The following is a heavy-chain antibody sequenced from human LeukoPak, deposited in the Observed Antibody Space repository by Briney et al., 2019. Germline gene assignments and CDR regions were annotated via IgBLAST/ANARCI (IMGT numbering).Heavy chain of an antibody. CDR3: ARADFWSGYLHYYMDV. V-gene: IGHV4-61*02. CDR2: IYTSGST. D-gene: IGHD3-3*01. J-gene: IGHJ6*03. Sequence: SQTLSLTCTVSDGSISSGSYYWSWIRQPAGKGLEWIGRIYTSGSTNYNPSLKSRVTISVDTSKNQFSLKLSSVTAADTAVYYCARADFWSGYLHYYMDVWGKGTTVTVSS. CDR1: DGSISSGSYY.